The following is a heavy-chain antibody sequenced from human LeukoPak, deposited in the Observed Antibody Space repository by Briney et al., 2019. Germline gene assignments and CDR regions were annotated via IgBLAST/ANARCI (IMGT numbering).Heavy chain of an antibody. Sequence: SETLSLTCAVYGGSFSAYYWSWIRQPPGKGLEWIGEINHRGFTNYNPSLKSRVTISVDTSKNQFSLRLSSVTAADTAVYYCARAGSFGDYDAFDIWGQGTMVTVSS. D-gene: IGHD4-17*01. CDR3: ARAGSFGDYDAFDI. J-gene: IGHJ3*02. V-gene: IGHV4-34*01. CDR1: GGSFSAYY. CDR2: INHRGFT.